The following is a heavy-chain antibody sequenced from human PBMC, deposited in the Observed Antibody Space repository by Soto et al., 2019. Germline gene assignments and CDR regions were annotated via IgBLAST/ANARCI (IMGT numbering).Heavy chain of an antibody. Sequence: PSETLSLTCTVSGASISGHFWSWIRQPTGKGLEWIAYIYNSGSSYNPSLKSRVTISVDTSKNQLSLKLSSVIAADSPVYYCARYNYGSGSTYFDYWGRGTLVTVS. J-gene: IGHJ4*02. CDR1: GASISGHF. CDR2: IYNSGS. CDR3: ARYNYGSGSTYFDY. V-gene: IGHV4-59*08. D-gene: IGHD3-16*01.